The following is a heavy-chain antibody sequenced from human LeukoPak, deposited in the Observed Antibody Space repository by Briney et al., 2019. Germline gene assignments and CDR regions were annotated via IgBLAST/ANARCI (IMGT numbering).Heavy chain of an antibody. J-gene: IGHJ4*02. CDR1: GFTFSNYW. Sequence: GGSLRPSCAASGFTFSNYWMSWVRQAPGKGLEWVANIKRDGSDNYYVGSVEGRFTISRDNAKNSLYLQMSSLRAEDTAIYYCARALYNRGWYPDYFDSWGQGTLVTVSA. V-gene: IGHV3-7*01. D-gene: IGHD6-19*01. CDR3: ARALYNRGWYPDYFDS. CDR2: IKRDGSDN.